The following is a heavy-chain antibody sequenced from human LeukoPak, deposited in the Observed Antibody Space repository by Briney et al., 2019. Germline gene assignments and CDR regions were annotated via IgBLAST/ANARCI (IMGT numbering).Heavy chain of an antibody. CDR2: INPNSGGT. D-gene: IGHD7-27*01. J-gene: IGHJ3*02. CDR3: ARVSQLGKRNAFDI. CDR1: GYTFTGYY. Sequence: RASVKVSCKASGYTFTGYYMHWVRQAPGQGLEWMGWINPNSGGTNYAQKFQGRVTMTRDTSISTAYMELSRLRSDDTAVYYCARVSQLGKRNAFDIWGQGTMVTVSS. V-gene: IGHV1-2*02.